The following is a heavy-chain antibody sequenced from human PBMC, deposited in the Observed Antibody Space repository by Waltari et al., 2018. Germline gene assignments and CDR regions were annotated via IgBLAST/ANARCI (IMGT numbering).Heavy chain of an antibody. D-gene: IGHD3-10*01. J-gene: IGHJ6*02. CDR2: INAGNGKT. V-gene: IGHV1-3*01. Sequence: QVQLVQSGAEVKKPGASVKVSCKASGYTFTSYAMHWVRQAPGQRLEWMGWINAGNGKTKYSQKFQGRVTITRDTSASTAYMELSSLRSEDTAVYYCARISGTSSYYYGMDVWGQGTTVTVSS. CDR1: GYTFTSYA. CDR3: ARISGTSSYYYGMDV.